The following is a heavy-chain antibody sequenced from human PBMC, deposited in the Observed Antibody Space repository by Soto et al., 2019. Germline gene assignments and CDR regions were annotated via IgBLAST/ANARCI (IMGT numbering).Heavy chain of an antibody. V-gene: IGHV3-43*01. J-gene: IGHJ5*02. CDR2: ISWDGGST. CDR1: GFTFDDYT. D-gene: IGHD3-22*01. CDR3: AKGRGALVVVSNWFDP. Sequence: GGSLRLSCAASGFTFDDYTMHWVRQAPGKGLEWVSLISWDGGSTYYADSVKGRFTISRDNANNSLFLQMDSLRAEDTALYYCAKGRGALVVVSNWFDPWGQGTLVTVSS.